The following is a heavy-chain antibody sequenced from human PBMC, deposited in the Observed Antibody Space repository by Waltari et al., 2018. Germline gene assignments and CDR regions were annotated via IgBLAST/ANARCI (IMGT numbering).Heavy chain of an antibody. CDR2: VSFVDYET. CDR3: AIATTGTAWFDP. Sequence: EVQLVQSGAEVKKPGESLKISCKGSGDTFTKYWVGWVRQMPGRGLEWVGTVSFVDYETRYSPSFRGQVTISADRSISTAYLQFSSLQASDTAMYYCAIATTGTAWFDPWGQGTLVTVSS. CDR1: GDTFTKYW. D-gene: IGHD1-1*01. J-gene: IGHJ5*02. V-gene: IGHV5-51*01.